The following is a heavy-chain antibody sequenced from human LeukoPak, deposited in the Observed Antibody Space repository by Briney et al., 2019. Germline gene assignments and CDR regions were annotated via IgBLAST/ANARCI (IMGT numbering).Heavy chain of an antibody. CDR2: IYYSGTT. CDR1: GFTFSSYS. V-gene: IGHV4-59*08. CDR3: ARLPYSSSWFDY. Sequence: PGGSLRLSCAASGFTFSSYSMNWVRQAPGKGLEWIGYIYYSGTTNYNPSLKSRVTISVDTSKNQFSLKLSSVTAADTAVYYCARLPYSSSWFDYWGQGTLVTVSS. J-gene: IGHJ4*02. D-gene: IGHD6-13*01.